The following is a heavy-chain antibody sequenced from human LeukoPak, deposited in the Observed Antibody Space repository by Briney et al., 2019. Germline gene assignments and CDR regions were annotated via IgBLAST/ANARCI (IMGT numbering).Heavy chain of an antibody. Sequence: ASVNVSCKASGYTFTSYYMHCVRRAPGQRLEWMGIINPSGGSTSYAQKFQGRDTITRHTSTSTVYMELSSLRCEDTAVYYCALIKDYYGFDYWGQGTLVTVSS. V-gene: IGHV1-46*03. CDR3: ALIKDYYGFDY. CDR1: GYTFTSYY. D-gene: IGHD3-10*01. J-gene: IGHJ4*02. CDR2: INPSGGST.